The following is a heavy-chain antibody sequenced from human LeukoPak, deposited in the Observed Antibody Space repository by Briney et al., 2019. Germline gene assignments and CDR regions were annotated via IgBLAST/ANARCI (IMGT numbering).Heavy chain of an antibody. D-gene: IGHD3-9*01. CDR3: ATYWRYFDWLLSDI. V-gene: IGHV3-7*05. J-gene: IGHJ3*02. CDR2: IKQDGSEN. CDR1: GLTFGDYW. Sequence: GVSLRLSCEASGLTFGDYWMTWVRQAPGKGLECVANIKQDGSENHYVDSVKGRFTISRDNAKNSLSLQMNSLRAEDTAVYYCATYWRYFDWLLSDIWGLGTMVTVSS.